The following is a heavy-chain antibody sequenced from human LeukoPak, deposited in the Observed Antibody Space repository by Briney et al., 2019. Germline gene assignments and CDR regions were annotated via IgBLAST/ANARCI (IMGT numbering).Heavy chain of an antibody. J-gene: IGHJ4*02. D-gene: IGHD6-19*01. CDR3: ARGSMAVAGPAWY. Sequence: GASVKVSCTASGYTFTNYYMHWVRQAPGQGLEWMGIINPSGAGTGYAQNFQGRVTMTRDTSTSTVYMELSSLRSEDTAVYYCARGSMAVAGPAWYWGQGTLVTVS. CDR1: GYTFTNYY. CDR2: INPSGAGT. V-gene: IGHV1-46*01.